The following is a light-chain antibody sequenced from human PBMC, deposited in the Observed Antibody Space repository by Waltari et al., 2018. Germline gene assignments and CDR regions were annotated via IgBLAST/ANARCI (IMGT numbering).Light chain of an antibody. CDR1: RPNTAANYV. V-gene: IGLV1-40*01. CDR2: GNS. CDR3: QSYDSSLSRYV. J-gene: IGLJ1*01. Sequence: QSVLTQPPSVSGAPGQRVTISSTARRPNTAANYVLHCYQQVPGTAPKLLIYGNSNRPSGVPDRFSASKSGTSASLAITGLQADDEADYYCQSYDSSLSRYVFGSGTEVTVL.